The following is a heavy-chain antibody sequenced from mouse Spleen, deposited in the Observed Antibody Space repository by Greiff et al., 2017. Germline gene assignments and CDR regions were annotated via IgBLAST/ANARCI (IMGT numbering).Heavy chain of an antibody. J-gene: IGHJ4*01. CDR2: INPSSGYT. CDR1: GYTFTSYT. CDR3: ARWSTTATYAMDY. V-gene: IGHV1-4*01. D-gene: IGHD1-2*01. Sequence: QVQLQQSGAELARPGASVKMSCKASGYTFTSYTMHWVKQRPGQGLEWIGYINPSSGYTKYNQKFKDKATLTADKSSSTAYMQLSSLTSEDSAVYYCARWSTTATYAMDYWGQGTSVTVSS.